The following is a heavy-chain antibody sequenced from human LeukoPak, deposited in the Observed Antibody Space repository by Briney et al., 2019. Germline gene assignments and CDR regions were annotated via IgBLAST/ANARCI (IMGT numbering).Heavy chain of an antibody. CDR3: ARDYAEGWELRRSYFDY. J-gene: IGHJ4*02. CDR1: GGSIKNYY. V-gene: IGHV4-59*01. Sequence: SETLSLTCTVYGGSIKNYYWTWIRQPPGKGLEWIGYIHDSGSTNYNPSLKSRVTISVDTSKNLFSLKLNSVTAADTAVYYCARDYAEGWELRRSYFDYWGQGALVTVSS. CDR2: IHDSGST. D-gene: IGHD1-26*01.